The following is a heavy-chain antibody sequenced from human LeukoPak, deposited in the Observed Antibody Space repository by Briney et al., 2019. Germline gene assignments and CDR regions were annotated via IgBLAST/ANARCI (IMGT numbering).Heavy chain of an antibody. V-gene: IGHV1-46*01. CDR1: GYTFTGYY. J-gene: IGHJ4*02. CDR3: AREASIAARRDPFDY. CDR2: INPSGGST. D-gene: IGHD6-6*01. Sequence: ASVKVSCKASGYTFTGYYMHWVRQAPGQGLEWMGIINPSGGSTSYAQKFQGRVTMTRDTSTSTVYMELSSLRSEDTAVYYCAREASIAARRDPFDYWGQGTLVTVSS.